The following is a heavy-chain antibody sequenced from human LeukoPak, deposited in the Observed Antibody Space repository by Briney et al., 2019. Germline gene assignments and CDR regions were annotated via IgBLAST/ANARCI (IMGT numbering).Heavy chain of an antibody. V-gene: IGHV3-30*18. Sequence: GGSLRLSCAASGFTFSSYGMHWVRQTPGKGLEWVAVISYDGSNKYYADSVKGRFTISRDNSKNTLYLQMNSLRAEDTAVYYCAKARVGGSSWYFGPEGPGNYYGMDVWGQGTTVTVSS. CDR3: AKARVGGSSWYFGPEGPGNYYGMDV. J-gene: IGHJ6*02. D-gene: IGHD6-13*01. CDR1: GFTFSSYG. CDR2: ISYDGSNK.